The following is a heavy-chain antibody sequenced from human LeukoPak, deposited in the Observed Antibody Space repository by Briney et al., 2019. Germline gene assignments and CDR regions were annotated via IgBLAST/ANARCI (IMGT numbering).Heavy chain of an antibody. J-gene: IGHJ4*02. Sequence: GGSLRLSCAGSGFTFSSYWMHWVRQGQGKKGLLWVARINSDGSNISDADSVEGRFTISRDNAKNTLDLQMDSLRAEDTAVYYCVRGAPFDYWGQGTLVTVSS. V-gene: IGHV3-74*01. CDR2: INSDGSNI. CDR3: VRGAPFDY. CDR1: GFTFSSYW.